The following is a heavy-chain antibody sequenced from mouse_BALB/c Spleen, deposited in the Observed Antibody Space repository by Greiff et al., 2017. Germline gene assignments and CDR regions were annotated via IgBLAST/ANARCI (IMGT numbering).Heavy chain of an antibody. CDR2: ISNGGGST. CDR1: GFTFSSFG. CDR3: ARRLLDAMDY. V-gene: IGHV5-12-2*01. Sequence: EVMLVESGGGLVQPGGSRKLSCAASGFTFSSFGMHWVRQAPEKGLEWVAYISNGGGSTYYPDTVKGRFTISRDNAKNTLYLQMSSLKSEDTAMYYCARRLLDAMDYWGQGTSVTVSS. J-gene: IGHJ4*01. D-gene: IGHD2-3*01.